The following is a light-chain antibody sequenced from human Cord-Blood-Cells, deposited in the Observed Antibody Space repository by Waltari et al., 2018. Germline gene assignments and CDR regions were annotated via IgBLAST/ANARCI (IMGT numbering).Light chain of an antibody. CDR2: DVS. CDR1: STDVRGYNY. Sequence: QPALTQPAPVYGSPGHTITIPCTGTSTDVRGYNYVSWYQQHPGKAPKLMIYDVSKRPSGVSNRFSGSKSGNTASLTISGLQAEDEADYYCSSYTSSSTYVFGTGTKVTVL. CDR3: SSYTSSSTYV. V-gene: IGLV2-14*01. J-gene: IGLJ1*01.